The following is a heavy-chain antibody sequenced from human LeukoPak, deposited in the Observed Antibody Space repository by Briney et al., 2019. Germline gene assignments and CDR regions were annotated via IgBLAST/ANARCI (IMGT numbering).Heavy chain of an antibody. J-gene: IGHJ1*01. V-gene: IGHV3-7*01. CDR2: IKTDASEK. Sequence: PGGSLRLSCAASGFTFSSYWMSWVRQAPGKGLEWVANIKTDASEKYYADSVKGRFTISRDNAKNSLYLQMNSLRAEDTAVYYCATYSTRNARVFQSWGQGTLVTVSS. D-gene: IGHD4-11*01. CDR3: ATYSTRNARVFQS. CDR1: GFTFSSYW.